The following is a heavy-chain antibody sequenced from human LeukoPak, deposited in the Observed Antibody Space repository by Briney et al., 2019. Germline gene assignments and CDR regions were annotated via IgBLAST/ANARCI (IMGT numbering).Heavy chain of an antibody. Sequence: PGGSLRLSCAASGFTFSNYGMHWVRQAPGKGLEWAAVISYDGSNKYYADSVKGRFTISRDNSKNTLYLQMNSLRAEDTAVYYCATGRYYFDYWGQGTQVTVSS. CDR1: GFTFSNYG. CDR2: ISYDGSNK. J-gene: IGHJ4*02. V-gene: IGHV3-30*03. CDR3: ATGRYYFDY.